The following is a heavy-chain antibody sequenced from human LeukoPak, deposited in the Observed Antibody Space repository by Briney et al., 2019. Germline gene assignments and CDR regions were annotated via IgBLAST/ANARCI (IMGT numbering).Heavy chain of an antibody. CDR1: GGSISSYY. Sequence: PETLSLTCTVSGGSISSYYWSWIRQPPGKGLEWIGYIYYSGSTNYNPSLKSRVTISVDTSKNQFSLKLSSVTAADTAVYYCARQAPYGGSGSSDDAFDIWGQGTMVTVSS. J-gene: IGHJ3*02. D-gene: IGHD3-10*01. V-gene: IGHV4-59*08. CDR2: IYYSGST. CDR3: ARQAPYGGSGSSDDAFDI.